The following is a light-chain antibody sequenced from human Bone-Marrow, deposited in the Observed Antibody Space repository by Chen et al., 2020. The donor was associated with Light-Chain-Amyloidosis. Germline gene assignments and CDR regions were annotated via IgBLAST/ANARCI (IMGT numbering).Light chain of an antibody. CDR2: YDD. CDR1: SSNIGNNA. V-gene: IGLV1-36*01. Sequence: QSVLPQPPSVSEAPRQRVTIPCSGSSSNIGNNAVNWYQQLPGKAPKLLIYYDDLLPSGVSDRFSGSKSGTSASLAISGLQSEDEADYYCAAWDDSLNGQVFGGGTKLTVL. J-gene: IGLJ3*02. CDR3: AAWDDSLNGQV.